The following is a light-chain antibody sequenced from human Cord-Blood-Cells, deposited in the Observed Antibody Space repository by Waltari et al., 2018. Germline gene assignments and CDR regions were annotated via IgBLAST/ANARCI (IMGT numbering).Light chain of an antibody. V-gene: IGKV1-39*01. CDR2: AAS. Sequence: DIPMTQSPSYLYACVGDRVTITCRASQSISSYLNWYQQKPGKAPKLLIYAASSLQSGVPSRFSGSGSGTDFTLTISSLQPEDFATYYCQQSYSTPLTFGGGTKVEIK. J-gene: IGKJ4*01. CDR3: QQSYSTPLT. CDR1: QSISSY.